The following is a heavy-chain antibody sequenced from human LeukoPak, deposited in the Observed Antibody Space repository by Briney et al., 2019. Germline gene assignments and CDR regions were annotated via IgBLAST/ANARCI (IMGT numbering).Heavy chain of an antibody. D-gene: IGHD3/OR15-3a*01. Sequence: KSSETLSLTCTVSGGSISSSSYYWGWIRQPPGKGLEWIGSIYYSGSTYYNPSLKSRVTISVDTSKNQFSLKLSSVTAADTAVYYCARDFGPGKSRNDYWGQGTLVTVSS. CDR2: IYYSGST. CDR3: ARDFGPGKSRNDY. V-gene: IGHV4-39*07. J-gene: IGHJ4*02. CDR1: GGSISSSSYY.